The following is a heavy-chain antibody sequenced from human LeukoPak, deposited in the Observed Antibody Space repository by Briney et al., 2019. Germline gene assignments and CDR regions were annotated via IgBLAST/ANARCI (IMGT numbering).Heavy chain of an antibody. V-gene: IGHV3-74*01. D-gene: IGHD2-2*01. Sequence: PGGSLRLSCVASGFTLNNHWMNWVRQVPGKGPEWVSRINSDGSRTRHADSVKGRFTISRDNAKNTLYLQMNSLRVEDTAVYYFASELVVRAGDYFELWGQGTLVTVSS. CDR3: ASELVVRAGDYFEL. CDR1: GFTLNNHW. CDR2: INSDGSRT. J-gene: IGHJ4*02.